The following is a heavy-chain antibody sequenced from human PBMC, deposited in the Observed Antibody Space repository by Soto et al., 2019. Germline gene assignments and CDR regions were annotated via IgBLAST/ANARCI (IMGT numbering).Heavy chain of an antibody. CDR3: ARGRYCSSTSCYSPGPPFDY. CDR1: GFTFSSYG. CDR2: IWYDGSNK. J-gene: IGHJ4*02. V-gene: IGHV3-33*01. Sequence: GGSLRLSCAASGFTFSSYGMHWVRQAPGKGLEWVAVIWYDGSNKYYADSVKGRFTISRDNSKNTLYLQMNSLRAEDTAVYYCARGRYCSSTSCYSPGPPFDYSGQGTPVTVPS. D-gene: IGHD2-2*02.